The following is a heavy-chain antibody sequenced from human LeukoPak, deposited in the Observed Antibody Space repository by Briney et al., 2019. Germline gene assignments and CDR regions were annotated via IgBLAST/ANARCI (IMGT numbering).Heavy chain of an antibody. CDR2: INHSGST. Sequence: SETLSLTCTVYGGSFSGYYWSWIRQPPGKGLEWIGEINHSGSTNYNPSLKSRVTISVDTSKNQFSLKLSSVTAADTAVYYCARGRDSSGSSYDAFDIWGQGTMVTVSS. J-gene: IGHJ3*02. CDR1: GGSFSGYY. CDR3: ARGRDSSGSSYDAFDI. D-gene: IGHD3-22*01. V-gene: IGHV4-34*01.